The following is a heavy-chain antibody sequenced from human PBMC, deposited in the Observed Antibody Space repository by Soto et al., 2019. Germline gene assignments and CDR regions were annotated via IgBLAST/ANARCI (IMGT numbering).Heavy chain of an antibody. CDR2: ISWNGGSI. Sequence: GGSLRLSCAASGFTFDDYAMHWVRQAPGKGLEWVSLISWNGGSIYYADSVKGRFTISRDNSKNSLYLQMNSLRAEDTGVYYCADRLWYSGYDALDVWGQGTTVTVSS. V-gene: IGHV3-43D*03. J-gene: IGHJ6*02. CDR3: ADRLWYSGYDALDV. D-gene: IGHD5-12*01. CDR1: GFTFDDYA.